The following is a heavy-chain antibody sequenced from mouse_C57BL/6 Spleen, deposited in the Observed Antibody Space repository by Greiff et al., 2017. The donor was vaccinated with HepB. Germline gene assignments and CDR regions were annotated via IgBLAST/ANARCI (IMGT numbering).Heavy chain of an antibody. D-gene: IGHD3-2*02. J-gene: IGHJ3*01. CDR1: GFTFSSYA. CDR2: ISSGGDYI. V-gene: IGHV5-9-1*02. CDR3: TRDAQLRLHFAY. Sequence: DVMLVESGEGLVKPGGSLKLSCAASGFTFSSYAMSWVRQTPEKRLEWVAYISSGGDYIYYADTVKGRFTISRDNARNTLYLQMSSLKSEDTAMYYCTRDAQLRLHFAYWGQGTLVTVSA.